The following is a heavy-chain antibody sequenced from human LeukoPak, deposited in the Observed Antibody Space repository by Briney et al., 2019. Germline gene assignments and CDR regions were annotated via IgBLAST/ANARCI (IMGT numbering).Heavy chain of an antibody. V-gene: IGHV4-59*08. D-gene: IGHD1-26*01. CDR3: AMLLSIVGAIQR. J-gene: IGHJ1*01. CDR1: GGSISSHY. Sequence: SETLSLTCTVSGGSISSHYWSWIRQPPGKGLEWIGYIYYSGSTNYNPSLKSRVTISVDTSKNQFSLKLSSVTAADTAVYYCAMLLSIVGAIQRWGQGTLVTVSS. CDR2: IYYSGST.